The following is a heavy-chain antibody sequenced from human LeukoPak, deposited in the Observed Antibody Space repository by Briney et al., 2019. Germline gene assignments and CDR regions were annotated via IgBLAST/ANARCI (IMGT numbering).Heavy chain of an antibody. J-gene: IGHJ4*02. Sequence: SQTLSLTCAISGFSVSSISAVWNSTRQAPSRGLEWLRRTYYRSKWYNDYAVSVKSRITINPDTSKNQFSLQLNSVTPEDTAVYYCARDLSSCGYYLFDYWGQGTLVTVSS. CDR3: ARDLSSCGYYLFDY. CDR1: GFSVSSISAV. V-gene: IGHV6-1*01. CDR2: TYYRSKWYN. D-gene: IGHD3-22*01.